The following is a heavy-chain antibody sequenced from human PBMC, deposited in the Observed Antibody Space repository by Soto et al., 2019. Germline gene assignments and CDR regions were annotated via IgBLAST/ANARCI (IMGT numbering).Heavy chain of an antibody. Sequence: VQLVQSGAEVKKPGASVKVSCKASAYTFTSYASHWVRQATGQRLEWMGWINAGNGNTKYSQRFQDRVTITRDTSASTAYMELSSLRSEDTALYYCARDLGGWPDYWGQGTLVTVSS. CDR2: INAGNGNT. CDR3: ARDLGGWPDY. D-gene: IGHD6-19*01. V-gene: IGHV1-3*01. CDR1: AYTFTSYA. J-gene: IGHJ4*02.